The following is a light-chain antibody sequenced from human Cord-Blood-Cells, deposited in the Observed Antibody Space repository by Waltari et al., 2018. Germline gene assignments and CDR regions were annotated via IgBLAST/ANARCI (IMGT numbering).Light chain of an antibody. J-gene: IGLJ1*01. CDR1: SLRSYY. V-gene: IGLV3-19*01. Sequence: SSELTQDPAVSVALGQTVRITCQGDSLRSYYASWYQQKPGQAPVLVIYGTNNRPSGIPDRFCGSSSGNTASLTITGAQAEDEADYYCNSRESSGNHRVFGTGTKVTVL. CDR3: NSRESSGNHRV. CDR2: GTN.